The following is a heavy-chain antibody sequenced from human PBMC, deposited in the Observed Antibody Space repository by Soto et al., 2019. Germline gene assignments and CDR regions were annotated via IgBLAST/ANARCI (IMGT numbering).Heavy chain of an antibody. CDR2: MNPNSGNT. J-gene: IGHJ3*02. CDR1: GYTFTCYD. CDR3: ARGLYCSGGSCYAIGAFDI. V-gene: IGHV1-8*01. D-gene: IGHD2-15*01. Sequence: ASVKVSCKASGYTFTCYDIDWVRQATGQGLEWMGWMNPNSGNTGYAQKFQGRVTMTRNTSISTAYMELSSLRSEDTAVYYCARGLYCSGGSCYAIGAFDIWGQGTMVTVSS.